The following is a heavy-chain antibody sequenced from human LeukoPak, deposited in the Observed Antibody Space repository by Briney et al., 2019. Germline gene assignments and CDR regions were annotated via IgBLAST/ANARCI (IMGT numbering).Heavy chain of an antibody. V-gene: IGHV1-69*13. CDR1: GGTFSKYT. D-gene: IGHD3-22*01. J-gene: IGHJ6*02. CDR2: ITPLFGTA. CDR3: AADGARPPPLLRYYYGMDV. Sequence: SVKVSCKASGGTFSKYTISWVRQRPGQGLEWMGGITPLFGTANYAQKFQGRVTITADESASTAYMELSSLRSEDTAVYYCAADGARPPPLLRYYYGMDVWGQGTTVTVSS.